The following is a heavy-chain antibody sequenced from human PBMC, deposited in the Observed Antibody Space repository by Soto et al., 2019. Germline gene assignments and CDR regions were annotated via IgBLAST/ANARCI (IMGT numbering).Heavy chain of an antibody. CDR3: AKSDYGEVWYNWFEP. CDR1: GFFFSDYI. CDR2: ISASGSNT. J-gene: IGHJ5*02. V-gene: IGHV3-23*01. Sequence: EEQLLESGGGLVQPGGSLRLSCAATGFFFSDYIMNWVRQVPGKGLEWVSRISASGSNTYYADSVKGRFTISRDNSKNTVYLQMSSLRAEDTAIYYCAKSDYGEVWYNWFEPCGQGAQVTVSS. D-gene: IGHD4-17*01.